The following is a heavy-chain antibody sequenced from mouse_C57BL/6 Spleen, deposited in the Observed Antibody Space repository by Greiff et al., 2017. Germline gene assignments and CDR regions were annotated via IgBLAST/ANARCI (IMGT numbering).Heavy chain of an antibody. D-gene: IGHD2-3*01. CDR3: AREDGYYVSFAY. J-gene: IGHJ3*01. CDR2: IYPSDSET. CDR1: GYTFTSYW. V-gene: IGHV1-61*01. Sequence: VQLQQPGAELVRPGSSVKLSCKASGYTFTSYWMDWVKQRPGQGLEWIGNIYPSDSETHYNQKFKDKATLTVDKSSSTAYLQLSSLTSEDSAVYDCAREDGYYVSFAYWGQGTLVTVSA.